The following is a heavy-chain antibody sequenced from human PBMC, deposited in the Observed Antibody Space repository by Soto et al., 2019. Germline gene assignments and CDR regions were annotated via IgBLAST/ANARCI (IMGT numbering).Heavy chain of an antibody. CDR3: TRRDDFGNYESHF. J-gene: IGHJ4*02. V-gene: IGHV3-73*01. D-gene: IGHD4-17*01. CDR1: GFPFRGSA. CDR2: IRSSANSFAT. Sequence: PGGSLRLSCATSGFPFRGSAIHWVRLSSGKRLEWVGRIRSSANSFATAYGASVEGRFTISRDDSKNTAYLQMNRLKTEETDVYYCTRRDDFGNYESHFWGQGTKITVSS.